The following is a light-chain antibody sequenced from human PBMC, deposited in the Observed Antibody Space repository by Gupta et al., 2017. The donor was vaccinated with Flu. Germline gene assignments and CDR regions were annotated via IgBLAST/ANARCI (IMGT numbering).Light chain of an antibody. CDR1: NSNIGAGYA. J-gene: IGLJ1*01. Sequence: QSVLTQPPSVSGAPGQRITISCTGSNSNIGAGYAVHWYQQLPGAAPKLLIYGNTNRPSGIPDRFSGSKSGTSASLAITGLQAEDDADYYCQAYDISLSCYVFGTATKVTVL. V-gene: IGLV1-40*01. CDR2: GNT. CDR3: QAYDISLSCYV.